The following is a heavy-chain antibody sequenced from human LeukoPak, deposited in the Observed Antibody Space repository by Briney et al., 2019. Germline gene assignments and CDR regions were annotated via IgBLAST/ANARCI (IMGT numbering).Heavy chain of an antibody. Sequence: GGSLRLSCAASGFPLNNFPMMWVRQSPGQGLERVSSISSSSSYIYYADSVKGRFTISRDNAKNSLYLQMNSLRAEDTAVYYCARDSRGGFVYWGQGTLVTVSS. D-gene: IGHD2-15*01. V-gene: IGHV3-21*01. CDR3: ARDSRGGFVY. J-gene: IGHJ4*02. CDR1: GFPLNNFP. CDR2: ISSSSSYI.